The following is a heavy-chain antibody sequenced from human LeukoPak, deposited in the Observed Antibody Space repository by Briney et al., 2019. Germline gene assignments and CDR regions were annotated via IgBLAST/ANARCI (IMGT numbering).Heavy chain of an antibody. CDR2: LTGDGNT. D-gene: IGHD1-20*01. J-gene: IGHJ4*02. CDR3: AKVKWKLIGYFDY. Sequence: GGSLRLSCAASGFTFNSYSMNWVRQAPGKGLEWVSVLTGDGNTYYADSVKGRFTNSRDDSKNTLFLQMNSLRAEDTAVYFCAKVKWKLIGYFDYWGQGTLVTVSS. CDR1: GFTFNSYS. V-gene: IGHV3-23*01.